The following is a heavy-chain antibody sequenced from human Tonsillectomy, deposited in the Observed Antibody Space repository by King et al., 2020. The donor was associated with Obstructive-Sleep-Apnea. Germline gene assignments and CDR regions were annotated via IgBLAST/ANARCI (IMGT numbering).Heavy chain of an antibody. CDR2: IYYSGST. D-gene: IGHD4-17*01. CDR3: ARAFYGDYAVDY. CDR1: GGSISSYY. V-gene: IGHV4-59*01. Sequence: QLQESGPGLVKPSETLSLTCTVSGGSISSYYWSLIRQPPGKGLEWIGYIYYSGSTNYNPSLKRRVTISVDTSKTQFSLKLSSVTAADTAVYYCARAFYGDYAVDYWGQGTLVTVSS. J-gene: IGHJ4*02.